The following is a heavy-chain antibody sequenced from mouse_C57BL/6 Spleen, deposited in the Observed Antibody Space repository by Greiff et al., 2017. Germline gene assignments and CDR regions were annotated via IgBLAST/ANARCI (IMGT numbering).Heavy chain of an antibody. CDR1: GYSITSGYY. CDR2: ISYDGSN. J-gene: IGHJ3*01. CDR3: ARDEDSSGYY. V-gene: IGHV3-6*01. D-gene: IGHD3-2*02. Sequence: EVKLQESGPGLVKPSQSLSLTCSVTGYSITSGYYWNWIRQFPGNKLEWMGYISYDGSNNYNPSLKNRISITRDTSKNQFFLKLNSVTTEDTATYYCARDEDSSGYYWGQGTLVTVSA.